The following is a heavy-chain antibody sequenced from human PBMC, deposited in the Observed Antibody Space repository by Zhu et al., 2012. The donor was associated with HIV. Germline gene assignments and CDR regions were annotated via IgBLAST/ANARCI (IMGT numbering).Heavy chain of an antibody. D-gene: IGHD3-16*01. Sequence: QVQLQESGPGLVKPSETLSLDCSVSGDSMSGFYWTWVRHPAGKGLEWMGALHSSGTVDYSPSLRSRITMSLDTSKXQFSLRLTSVAAADTATYYCARGGTMFGPPTSWGPGVLVTVSS. V-gene: IGHV4-4*07. J-gene: IGHJ5*02. CDR3: ARGGTMFGPPTS. CDR1: GDSMSGFY. CDR2: LHSSGTV.